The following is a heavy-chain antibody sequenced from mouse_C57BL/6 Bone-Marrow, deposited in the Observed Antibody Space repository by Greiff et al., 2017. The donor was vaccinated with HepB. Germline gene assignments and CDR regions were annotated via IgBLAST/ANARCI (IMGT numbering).Heavy chain of an antibody. CDR3: ARDGITTAYAMDY. V-gene: IGHV1-64*01. CDR1: GYTFTSYW. J-gene: IGHJ4*01. Sequence: QVQLQQPGAELVKPGASVKLSCKASGYTFTSYWMHWVKQRPGQGLEWIGMIHPNSGSTNYNEKFKSKATLTVDKSASTAYMQLSSLTSDDSAVYYCARDGITTAYAMDYWGQGTSVTVSS. CDR2: IHPNSGST. D-gene: IGHD1-2*01.